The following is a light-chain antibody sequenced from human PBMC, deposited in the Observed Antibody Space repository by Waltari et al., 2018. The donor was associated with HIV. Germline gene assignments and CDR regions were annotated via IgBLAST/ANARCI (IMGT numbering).Light chain of an antibody. CDR2: GVN. V-gene: IGLV2-8*01. Sequence: QSALTQPPSASGSPGQSVTISCTGTSRAVGGYNYVSWYQQHPGKAPKLMIYGVNKRPSGVPDRFSGSKSGNTASLTVSGLQAEDEAEYYCSSYAGSNNVVFGGGTKLTVL. J-gene: IGLJ2*01. CDR1: SRAVGGYNY. CDR3: SSYAGSNNVV.